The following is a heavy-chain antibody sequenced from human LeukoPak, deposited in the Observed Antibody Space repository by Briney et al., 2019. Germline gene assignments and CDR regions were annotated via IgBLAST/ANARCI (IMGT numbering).Heavy chain of an antibody. CDR2: ISERGGST. CDR1: GISLSNYA. D-gene: IGHD3-10*01. CDR3: APMVRGVVPFDY. Sequence: GGSLRLSCVVSGISLSNYAMTWVRQAPGKGLEWVSYISERGGSTTYADSVKGRFTISRDNSKNTLYLQMNSLRAEDTAVYYCAPMVRGVVPFDYWGQGTLVTVSS. J-gene: IGHJ4*02. V-gene: IGHV3-23*01.